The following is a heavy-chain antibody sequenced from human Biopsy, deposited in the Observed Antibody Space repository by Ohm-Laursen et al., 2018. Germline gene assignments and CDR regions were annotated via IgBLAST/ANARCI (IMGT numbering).Heavy chain of an antibody. Sequence: TLSLTCSVSGGSTNDYFWSWIRQPAGETLEWIGRIYSSGGSSYNPSLKSRISMSMDTSNNQFSLTLTSVTAADTAVYYCAGTPGKAVAGRFLDLWGRGTLVAVSS. CDR1: GGSTNDYF. CDR3: AGTPGKAVAGRFLDL. CDR2: IYSSGGS. J-gene: IGHJ2*01. D-gene: IGHD6-19*01. V-gene: IGHV4-4*07.